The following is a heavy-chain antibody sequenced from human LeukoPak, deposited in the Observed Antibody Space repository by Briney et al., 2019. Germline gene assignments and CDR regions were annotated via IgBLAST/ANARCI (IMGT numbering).Heavy chain of an antibody. CDR1: GYTFTSYG. CDR2: ISAYNGNT. V-gene: IGHV1-18*04. Sequence: ASVKVSCKASGYTFTSYGISWVRQAPGQGLEWMGWISAYNGNTNYAQKLQGRVTMTTDTSTSTAYMELRSLRSDDTAVYYCARGGYCSSTGCYGRFDPWGQGTLVTVSS. J-gene: IGHJ5*02. D-gene: IGHD2-2*01. CDR3: ARGGYCSSTGCYGRFDP.